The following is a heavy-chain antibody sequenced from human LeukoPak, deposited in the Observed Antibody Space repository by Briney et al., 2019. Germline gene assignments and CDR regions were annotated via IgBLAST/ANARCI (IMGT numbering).Heavy chain of an antibody. D-gene: IGHD2-2*02. CDR2: IVPMFNTA. Sequence: SVKVSCKTSGDTLNNYAINWVRQAPGQGPVWMGRIVPMFNTATYAPRLQGRLTITADISTSTVYMELRSLTSDDTAVYSCARGPYTNGGSCFYYYYMDVWGKGTSVIVSS. CDR3: ARGPYTNGGSCFYYYYMDV. J-gene: IGHJ6*03. V-gene: IGHV1-69*06. CDR1: GDTLNNYA.